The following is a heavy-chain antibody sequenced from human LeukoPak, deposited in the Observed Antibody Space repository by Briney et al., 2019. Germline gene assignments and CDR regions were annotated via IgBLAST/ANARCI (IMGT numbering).Heavy chain of an antibody. J-gene: IGHJ6*03. Sequence: GGSLRLSCAASGFTFSSYSMNWVRQAPGKGLEWVSSISSSSSYIYYADSVKGRFTISRDNAKNSLYLQMNSLRAEDTAVYYCARVGDSYYDFWSSYSHYMDVWGKGTTVTVSS. D-gene: IGHD3-3*01. CDR1: GFTFSSYS. CDR2: ISSSSSYI. CDR3: ARVGDSYYDFWSSYSHYMDV. V-gene: IGHV3-21*01.